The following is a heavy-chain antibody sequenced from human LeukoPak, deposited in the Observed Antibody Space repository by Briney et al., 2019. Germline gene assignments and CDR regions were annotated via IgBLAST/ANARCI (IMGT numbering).Heavy chain of an antibody. CDR1: GFTVSSNY. CDR3: ARDRGIIAAPHGMDV. D-gene: IGHD6-25*01. V-gene: IGHV3-66*01. J-gene: IGHJ6*02. Sequence: GGSLRLSCAASGFTVSSNYMSWVRQAPGRGLEWVSVIYSGGSTYYADSVKGRFTISRDNSKNTLYLQMNSLRAEDTAVYYCARDRGIIAAPHGMDVWGQGTTVTVSS. CDR2: IYSGGST.